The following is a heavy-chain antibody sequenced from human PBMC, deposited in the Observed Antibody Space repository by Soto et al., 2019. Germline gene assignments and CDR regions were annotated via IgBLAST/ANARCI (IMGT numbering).Heavy chain of an antibody. CDR1: GFTFSSYS. J-gene: IGHJ4*01. CDR3: ARDRITDVLRYFDWSPELDY. Sequence: GGSLRLSCAASGFTFSSYSMNWVRQAPGKGLEWVSYISSSSSTIYYADSVKGRFTISRDNAKNSLYLQMNSLRDEDTAVYYCARDRITDVLRYFDWSPELDYWGQGTLVTVSS. CDR2: ISSSSSTI. D-gene: IGHD3-9*01. V-gene: IGHV3-48*02.